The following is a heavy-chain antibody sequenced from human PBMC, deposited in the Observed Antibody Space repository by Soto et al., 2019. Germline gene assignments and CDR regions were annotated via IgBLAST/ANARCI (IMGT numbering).Heavy chain of an antibody. Sequence: SETLSLTXTVSGGSISSGGYYWSWIRQNPGKGLEWIGYIYYSGSTNYNPSLKSRVTISVDTSKNQFSLKLSSVTAADTAVYYCARDESATDAFDIWGQGTMVTVSS. D-gene: IGHD5-12*01. CDR1: GGSISSGGYY. CDR3: ARDESATDAFDI. J-gene: IGHJ3*02. V-gene: IGHV4-31*02. CDR2: IYYSGST.